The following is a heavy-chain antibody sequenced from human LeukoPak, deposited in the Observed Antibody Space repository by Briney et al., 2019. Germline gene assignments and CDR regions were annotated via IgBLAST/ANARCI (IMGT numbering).Heavy chain of an antibody. D-gene: IGHD6-13*01. Sequence: GGSLRLSCAASGFTFSSYWMHWVRQAPGKGLVWVSRINSDGSNTSYADSVKGRFTISRDNAKNTLYLQMNSLRAEDTAVYYCARVLYSSSWYLFDYWGQGTLVTVSS. CDR3: ARVLYSSSWYLFDY. CDR1: GFTFSSYW. V-gene: IGHV3-74*01. CDR2: INSDGSNT. J-gene: IGHJ4*02.